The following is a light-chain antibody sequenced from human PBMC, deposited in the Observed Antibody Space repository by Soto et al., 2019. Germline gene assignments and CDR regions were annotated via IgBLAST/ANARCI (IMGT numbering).Light chain of an antibody. CDR1: QSISSY. CDR3: QQYYSIPLT. V-gene: IGKV1-39*01. J-gene: IGKJ4*01. Sequence: DIQMTQSPSSLSASVGDRVTITCRASQSISSYLNWYQQKPGKVPKLLIYAASSLQGGVPSRFSGSGSGTDFTLTISRLEPEDFAVYYCQQYYSIPLTFGGGTKVDIK. CDR2: AAS.